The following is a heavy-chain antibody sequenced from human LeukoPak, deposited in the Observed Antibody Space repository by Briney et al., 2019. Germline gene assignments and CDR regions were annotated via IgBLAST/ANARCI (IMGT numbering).Heavy chain of an antibody. CDR2: IYPGDSDT. J-gene: IGHJ6*03. CDR3: ARRGTQYYYYYMDV. D-gene: IGHD3-16*01. V-gene: IGHV5-51*01. Sequence: GESLKISCKASGYNFANYWIGWVRQVPGKGLEWMGVIYPGDSDTRYSPSFEGQVTISADTSVNTAYLQWSSLKASDSAIYYCARRGTQYYYYYMDVWGKGTTVTVSS. CDR1: GYNFANYW.